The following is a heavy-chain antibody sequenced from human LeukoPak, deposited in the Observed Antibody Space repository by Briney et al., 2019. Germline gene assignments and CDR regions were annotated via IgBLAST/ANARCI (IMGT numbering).Heavy chain of an antibody. CDR3: ASRDYYDSSGYNDAFDI. CDR1: GFTVSSNY. D-gene: IGHD3-22*01. Sequence: GGSLRLSCAASGFTVSSNYMSWVRQAPGKGLEWVSVIYSGGSIYYADSVKGRFTISRDNSKNTLYLQMNSLRAEDTAVYYCASRDYYDSSGYNDAFDIWGQGTMVTVSS. V-gene: IGHV3-53*01. CDR2: IYSGGSI. J-gene: IGHJ3*02.